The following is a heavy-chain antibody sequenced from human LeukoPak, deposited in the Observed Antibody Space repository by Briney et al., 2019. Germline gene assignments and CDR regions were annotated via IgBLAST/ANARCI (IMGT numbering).Heavy chain of an antibody. V-gene: IGHV3-30*12. J-gene: IGHJ4*02. D-gene: IGHD5-12*01. CDR1: GFTFSSYG. CDR2: ISYDAVNK. Sequence: PARSLRLSCAASGFTFSSYGMHCVRQAPGKGLDWVALISYDAVNKYYADSVKGRFTISRDNAKNTLYLQMNSLRAEDTAVYYCAREGGYDPFEYWGQGTLVTVSS. CDR3: AREGGYDPFEY.